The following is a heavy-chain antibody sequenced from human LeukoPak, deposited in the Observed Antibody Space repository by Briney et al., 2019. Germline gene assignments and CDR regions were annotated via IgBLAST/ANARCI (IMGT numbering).Heavy chain of an antibody. CDR3: AKPSRKGSGWYESGYYFDY. CDR1: GFTFSSYG. V-gene: IGHV3-30*02. D-gene: IGHD6-19*01. Sequence: PGGPLRLSCAASGFTFSSYGMHWVRQAPGKGLEWVAFIRYDGSNKYYADSVKGRFTISRDNSKNTLYLQMNSLRAEDTAVYYCAKPSRKGSGWYESGYYFDYWGQGTLVTVSS. J-gene: IGHJ4*02. CDR2: IRYDGSNK.